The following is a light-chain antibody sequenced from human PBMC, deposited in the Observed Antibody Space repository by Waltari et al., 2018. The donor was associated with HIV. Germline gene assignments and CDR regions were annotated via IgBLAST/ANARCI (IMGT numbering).Light chain of an antibody. J-gene: IGLJ1*01. V-gene: IGLV1-40*01. CDR2: GTS. CDR3: QSHDSSLSGHV. CDR1: SSNIGAGYH. Sequence: SVLTQPPSVSGAPGQRVTISCTGSSSNIGAGYHVHWYQQLPGTAPKLLIYGTSNRPSGVPDRFSGSKSGTSASLAITGLQAEDEADYHCQSHDSSLSGHVFGTGTKVTVL.